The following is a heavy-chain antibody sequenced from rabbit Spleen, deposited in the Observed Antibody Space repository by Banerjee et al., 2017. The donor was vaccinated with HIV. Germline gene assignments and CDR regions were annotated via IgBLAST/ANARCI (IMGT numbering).Heavy chain of an antibody. Sequence: QEQLVESGGGLIQPGGSLTLSCKASGFDFSKYGVSWVRQAPGKGLEWIGYIDLVFGSTYYATWANGRFTISSHNAQNTLYLQLSGLTAADTATYFCVRGASSSGYYSLWGQGTLVTVS. CDR2: IDLVFGST. D-gene: IGHD1-1*01. J-gene: IGHJ3*01. V-gene: IGHV1S47*01. CDR1: GFDFSKYG. CDR3: VRGASSSGYYSL.